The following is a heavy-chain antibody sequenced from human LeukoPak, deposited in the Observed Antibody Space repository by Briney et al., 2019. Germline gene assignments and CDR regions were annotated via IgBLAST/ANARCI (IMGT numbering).Heavy chain of an antibody. CDR2: IYHSGST. J-gene: IGHJ6*03. V-gene: IGHV4-38-2*02. CDR3: ARVRGGRRGRYYYYMDV. D-gene: IGHD3-10*01. Sequence: SETLSLTCTVSGYSISSGYYWGWIRQPPGKGLEWIGSIYHSGSTYYNPSLKSRVTISVDTSKNQFSLKLSSVTAADTAVYYCARVRGGRRGRYYYYMDVWGKGTTVTVSS. CDR1: GYSISSGYY.